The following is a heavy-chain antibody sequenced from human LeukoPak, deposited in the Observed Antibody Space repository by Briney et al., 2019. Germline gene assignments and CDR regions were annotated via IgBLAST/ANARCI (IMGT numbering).Heavy chain of an antibody. Sequence: GGSLRLSCAASGFTFSSYAMHWVRQAPGKGLEWVAVISYDGSNKYYADSVKGRFTISRDNSKNTLYLQMNSLRAEDTAVYYCARDGDRITMIVAFDYWGQGTLVTVSS. V-gene: IGHV3-30*04. CDR3: ARDGDRITMIVAFDY. D-gene: IGHD3-22*01. CDR1: GFTFSSYA. J-gene: IGHJ4*02. CDR2: ISYDGSNK.